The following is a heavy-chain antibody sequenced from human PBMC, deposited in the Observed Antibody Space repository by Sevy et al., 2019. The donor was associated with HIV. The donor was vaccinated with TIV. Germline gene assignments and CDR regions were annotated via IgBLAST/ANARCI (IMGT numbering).Heavy chain of an antibody. CDR3: TKMSDDSSGFHLDY. CDR1: GFTFRRYW. Sequence: GGSLRLSCAASGFTFRRYWMSWVRQAPGKGLEWVANIKQDGSEKYYVDSVKGRFTMSRDNAKNSLYLQMNSLRAEDTAVYYCTKMSDDSSGFHLDYWGQGTLVTVSS. CDR2: IKQDGSEK. J-gene: IGHJ4*02. D-gene: IGHD3-22*01. V-gene: IGHV3-7*01.